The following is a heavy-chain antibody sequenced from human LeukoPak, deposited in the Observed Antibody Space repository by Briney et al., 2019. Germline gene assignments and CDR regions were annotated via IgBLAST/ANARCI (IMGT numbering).Heavy chain of an antibody. V-gene: IGHV4-61*01. CDR2: IFHSGNT. Sequence: SETLSPTCTVSGGSVSGGNFYWSWIRQPPGKGLEWIGYIFHSGNTNYNPSLKSRVTMSVDTSKSQFSLKLSSVTAADTAVYYCAACAGDYYGHYFDYWGQGTLVTVSS. CDR3: AACAGDYYGHYFDY. D-gene: IGHD2-21*02. J-gene: IGHJ4*02. CDR1: GGSVSGGNFY.